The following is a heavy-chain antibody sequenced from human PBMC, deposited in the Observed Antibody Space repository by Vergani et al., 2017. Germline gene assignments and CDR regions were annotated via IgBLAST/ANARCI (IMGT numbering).Heavy chain of an antibody. D-gene: IGHD6-13*01. CDR1: GFSLSNARMG. CDR3: ARILRSSWYSPSNYYYYGMDV. CDR2: IFSNDEK. J-gene: IGHJ6*02. V-gene: IGHV2-26*01. Sequence: QVTLKESGPVLVKPTETLTLTCTVSGFSLSNARMGVSWIRQPPGKALEWLAHIFSNDEKSYSTSLKSRLTISKDTSKSQVVLTMTNMDPVDTATYYCARILRSSWYSPSNYYYYGMDVWGQGTTVTVSS.